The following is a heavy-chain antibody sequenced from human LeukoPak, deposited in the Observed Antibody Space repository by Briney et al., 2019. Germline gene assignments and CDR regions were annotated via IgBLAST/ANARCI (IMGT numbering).Heavy chain of an antibody. CDR2: ISYSGRT. CDR3: ARVGRGDHTWGSYSFDH. Sequence: SETLSLTCTASGDSISSSSYYWSWIRQPPGKGLEWIGYISYSGRTKYNPSLESRLTMSKDTSKNQFSLTLTSVTAADTALYYCARVGRGDHTWGSYSFDHWGQGTLVTVSS. V-gene: IGHV4-61*01. D-gene: IGHD3-16*01. J-gene: IGHJ4*02. CDR1: GDSISSSSYY.